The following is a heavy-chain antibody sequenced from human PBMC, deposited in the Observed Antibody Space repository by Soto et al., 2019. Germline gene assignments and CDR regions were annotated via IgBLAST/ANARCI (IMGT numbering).Heavy chain of an antibody. CDR3: SILEGA. J-gene: IGHJ5*02. V-gene: IGHV3-72*01. Sequence: EVQLVESGGGLVQPGGSLTLSCAVSGLTFGDHYMEWVRQAPGKGLEWVARSRNKAKSYSTDFAASGKGRFTISRDESKTSLNLQMNSLMTEDTAVYYCSILEGAWGQGTLVTVSS. CDR1: GLTFGDHY. CDR2: SRNKAKSYST. D-gene: IGHD2-21*01.